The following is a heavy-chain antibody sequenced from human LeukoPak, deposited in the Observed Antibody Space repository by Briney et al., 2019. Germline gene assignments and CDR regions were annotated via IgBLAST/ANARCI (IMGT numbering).Heavy chain of an antibody. CDR3: ARVDLNCGNWFDP. V-gene: IGHV4-61*08. J-gene: IGHJ5*02. CDR1: GGSISSGGYY. CDR2: IYHSGST. D-gene: IGHD2-21*01. Sequence: SETLSLTCTVSGGSISSGGYYWSWIRQPPGKGLEWIGYIYHSGSTNYNPSLKSRVTISVGTSKNQFSLKLSSVTAADTAVYYCARVDLNCGNWFDPWGQGTLVTVSS.